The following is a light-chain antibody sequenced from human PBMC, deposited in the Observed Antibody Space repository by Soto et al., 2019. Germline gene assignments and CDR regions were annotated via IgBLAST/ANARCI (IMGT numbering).Light chain of an antibody. CDR3: QQYNSYSGT. J-gene: IGKJ1*01. CDR1: QGISSW. Sequence: DIQLTQSPSTLSASVGDRVTITCRASQGISSWLAWYQQKPGEAPKLLIYDASALPRGVPSRFSGSGSGTEFTLTISRLQPDDFAGYYCQQYNSYSGTFGQGTKVDIK. V-gene: IGKV1-5*01. CDR2: DAS.